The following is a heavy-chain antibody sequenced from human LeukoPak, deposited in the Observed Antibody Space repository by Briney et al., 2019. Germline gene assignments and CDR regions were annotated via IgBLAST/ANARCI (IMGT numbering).Heavy chain of an antibody. CDR1: GFTFSSYA. CDR3: ARRPGDGDYLFDY. D-gene: IGHD4-17*01. Sequence: PGGSLRLSCAASGFTFSSYAMSWVRQAPGKGLEWVSAISGSGGSTYYADSVKGRFTISRDNSKNTLYLQMNSLRAEDTAVYYCARRPGDGDYLFDYWGQGTLVTVSS. CDR2: ISGSGGST. V-gene: IGHV3-23*01. J-gene: IGHJ4*02.